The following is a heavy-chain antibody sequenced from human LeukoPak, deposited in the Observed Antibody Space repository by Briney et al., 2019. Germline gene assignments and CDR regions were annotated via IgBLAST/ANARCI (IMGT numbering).Heavy chain of an antibody. CDR2: MNQDGREK. Sequence: ETLSLTCTVSGGSISSYYWSWIRQPPGKGLEWVANMNQDGREKYYVDSVKGRFTISRDNAKNSLYLQMNSLRAEDTAVYYCARDDYGPAGYGGQGTLVTVSS. CDR3: ARDDYGPAGY. D-gene: IGHD4-17*01. CDR1: GGSISSYY. V-gene: IGHV3-7*01. J-gene: IGHJ4*02.